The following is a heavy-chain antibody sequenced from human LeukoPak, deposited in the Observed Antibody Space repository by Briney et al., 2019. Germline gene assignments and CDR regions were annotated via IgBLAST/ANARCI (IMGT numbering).Heavy chain of an antibody. D-gene: IGHD2-2*01. J-gene: IGHJ5*02. Sequence: SETLSLTCTVSGGSISRTPYYWAWIRQPPGKGLEWIGSIYYSGSTHYNPSLKSRLSISVDTSKSQFSLKLSSVTAADTALYYCATNQTFVDAPMRRYNWFDPWGQGTLVTVSS. V-gene: IGHV4-39*01. CDR3: ATNQTFVDAPMRRYNWFDP. CDR1: GGSISRTPYY. CDR2: IYYSGST.